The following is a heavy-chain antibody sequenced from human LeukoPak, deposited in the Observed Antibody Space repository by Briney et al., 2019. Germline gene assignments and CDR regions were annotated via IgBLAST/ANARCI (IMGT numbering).Heavy chain of an antibody. Sequence: PGGSLRLSCEASGFTFRSYWMNWVRQAPGKGLVWVSRINSDGTTTNYADSVKGRFTTSRDNAKNTLYLQMNSLRAEDTAVYYCARYRGLGGGYYFDYWGQGTLVTVSS. D-gene: IGHD5-12*01. CDR2: INSDGTTT. V-gene: IGHV3-74*01. CDR3: ARYRGLGGGYYFDY. J-gene: IGHJ4*02. CDR1: GFTFRSYW.